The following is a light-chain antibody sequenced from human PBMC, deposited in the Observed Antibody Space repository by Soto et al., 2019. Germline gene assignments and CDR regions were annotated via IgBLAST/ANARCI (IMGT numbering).Light chain of an antibody. J-gene: IGKJ3*01. CDR1: PTISNY. V-gene: IGKV1-39*01. CDR2: GAT. Sequence: DIQMTQSPSSLSASVGDRVTIICRASPTISNYLNWYQQKPGKAPKVLIYGATRLQSGVPSRFSGSGVGTDFTLTISSLQPEDFATYYCQQSYSSPFTFGSGTKVDMK. CDR3: QQSYSSPFT.